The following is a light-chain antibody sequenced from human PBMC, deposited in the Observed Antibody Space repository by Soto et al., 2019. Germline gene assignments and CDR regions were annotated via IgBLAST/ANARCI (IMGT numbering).Light chain of an antibody. CDR1: SGHSTYT. CDR3: ETWDTNTRV. CDR2: VESSGTY. J-gene: IGLJ2*01. V-gene: IGLV4-60*03. Sequence: QLVLTQSSSASASLGSSVKLTRTLNSGHSTYTVAWHQQQPGKAPRSLMKVESSGTYNKGGGVPDRFSGSSSGADRHLTISNLRSEDEADYYCETWDTNTRVFGGGTKLTVL.